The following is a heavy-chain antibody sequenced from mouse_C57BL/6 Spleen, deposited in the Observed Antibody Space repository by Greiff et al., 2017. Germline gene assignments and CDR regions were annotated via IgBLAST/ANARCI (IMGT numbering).Heavy chain of an antibody. CDR2: IDPSDSYT. D-gene: IGHD2-5*01. J-gene: IGHJ4*01. Sequence: QVQLQQPGAELVRPGTSVKLSCKASGYTFTSYWMHWVKQRPGQGLEWIGVIDPSDSYTNYNQKFKGKATLTVDTSSSTAYMQLSSLTSEDSAVYYCARNSNYEGAMDCWGQGTSVTVSS. CDR3: ARNSNYEGAMDC. V-gene: IGHV1-59*01. CDR1: GYTFTSYW.